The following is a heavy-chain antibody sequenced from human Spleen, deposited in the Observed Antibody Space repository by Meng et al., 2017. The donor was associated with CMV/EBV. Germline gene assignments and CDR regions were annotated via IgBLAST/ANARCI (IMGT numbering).Heavy chain of an antibody. D-gene: IGHD6-6*01. V-gene: IGHV3-30*03. CDR3: ARVREYSSSSVSIYYYGMDV. J-gene: IGHJ6*02. CDR2: ISYDGSNK. Sequence: GESLKISCAASGFAFSRYSMNWVRQAPGKGLEWVAVISYDGSNKYYADSVKGRFTISRDNSKNTLYLQMNSLRAEDTAVYYCARVREYSSSSVSIYYYGMDVWGQGTTVTVSS. CDR1: GFAFSRYS.